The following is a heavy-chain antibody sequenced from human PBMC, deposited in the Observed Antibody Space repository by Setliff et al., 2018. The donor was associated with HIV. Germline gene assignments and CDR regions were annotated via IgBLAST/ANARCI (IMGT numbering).Heavy chain of an antibody. V-gene: IGHV3-11*06. CDR1: GGSFSGYY. CDR3: ARDPPWNYDSSGYPYYFDY. CDR2: SST. D-gene: IGHD3-22*01. J-gene: IGHJ4*02. Sequence: LSLTCAVYGGSFSGYYWSWIRQPPGKGLEWIGSSTRYADSVKGRFTISRDNATNTLYLHMNSLRAEDTAVYYCARDPPWNYDSSGYPYYFDYWGQGTLVTVSS.